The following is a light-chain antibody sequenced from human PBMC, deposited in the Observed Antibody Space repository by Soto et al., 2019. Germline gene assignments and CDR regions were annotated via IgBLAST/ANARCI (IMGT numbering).Light chain of an antibody. CDR1: QSISSW. CDR2: DAS. CDR3: QQYSSYWT. J-gene: IGKJ1*01. V-gene: IGKV1-5*01. Sequence: GDRVTITCRASQSISSWLAWYQQKPGKAPKFLIYDASNLESGVPSRFSGSGSGTDFTLTISSLQPDDFATYYCQQYSSYWTFGQGTKVEIK.